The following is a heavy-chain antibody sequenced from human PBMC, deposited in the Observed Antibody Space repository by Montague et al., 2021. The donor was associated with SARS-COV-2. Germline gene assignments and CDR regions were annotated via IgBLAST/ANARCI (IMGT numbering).Heavy chain of an antibody. Sequence: SETLSLTCAVTGASMSPYHWSWIRQPPGKGLEWIGNLHHSGATNYNPSLESRVTMSVDTSKNQFSLNLISVTAADTAVYFCATSLGGRYYWADYYSDYWGQGILVTVSA. D-gene: IGHD3-10*01. J-gene: IGHJ4*02. CDR1: GASMSPYH. CDR3: ATSLGGRYYWADYYSDY. V-gene: IGHV4-59*03. CDR2: LHHSGAT.